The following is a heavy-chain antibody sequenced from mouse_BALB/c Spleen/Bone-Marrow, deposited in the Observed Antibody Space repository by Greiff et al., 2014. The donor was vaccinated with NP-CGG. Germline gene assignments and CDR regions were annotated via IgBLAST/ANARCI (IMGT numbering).Heavy chain of an antibody. J-gene: IGHJ3*01. CDR2: ISSGSSTI. D-gene: IGHD2-1*01. CDR3: ARGGNYAWFAY. V-gene: IGHV5-17*02. CDR1: GFTFSSFG. Sequence: EVQLQESGGGLVQPGGSRKLSCAAPGFTFSSFGMHWVRQAPEKGLEWVAYISSGSSTIYYADTVKGRFTISRDNPKNTLFLQMTSLRSEDTAMYYCARGGNYAWFAYWGQGTLVTVSA.